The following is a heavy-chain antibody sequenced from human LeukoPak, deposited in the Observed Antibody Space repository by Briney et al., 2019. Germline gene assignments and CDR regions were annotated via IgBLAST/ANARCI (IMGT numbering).Heavy chain of an antibody. CDR2: IYYDGST. CDR3: ARIGTASRLNWYDP. D-gene: IGHD6-6*01. V-gene: IGHV4-31*03. CDR1: GDSIDSGGYY. Sequence: PSETLSLTCSVSGDSIDSGGYYWSWIRQHPGRGLEWIGHIYYDGSTYQNPSLKSRVIISVDTSKNQFSLNVSSVTAADTAVYFCARIGTASRLNWYDPWGQGTLVTVSS. J-gene: IGHJ5*02.